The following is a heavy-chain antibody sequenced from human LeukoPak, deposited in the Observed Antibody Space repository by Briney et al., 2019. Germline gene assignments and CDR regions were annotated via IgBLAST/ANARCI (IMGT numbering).Heavy chain of an antibody. Sequence: ASVKVPCKASGYTFTSYGSSWVRQAPGQGLEWMGWISAYNGNTNYAQKLQGRVTMTTDTSTSTAYMELRSLRSDDTAVYYCARYDFWSESLPSDYWGQGTLVTVSS. CDR2: ISAYNGNT. J-gene: IGHJ4*02. V-gene: IGHV1-18*01. D-gene: IGHD3-3*01. CDR3: ARYDFWSESLPSDY. CDR1: GYTFTSYG.